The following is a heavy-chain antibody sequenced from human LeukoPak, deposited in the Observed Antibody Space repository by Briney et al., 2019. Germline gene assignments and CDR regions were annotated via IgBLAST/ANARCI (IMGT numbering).Heavy chain of an antibody. D-gene: IGHD1-7*01. CDR3: TTDEDWNYARKDV. V-gene: IGHV3-15*04. CDR2: TVSEIDGGTT. J-gene: IGHJ6*02. CDR1: GFTFNYAW. Sequence: GSLRLSCAASGFTFNYAWMSWVRQVPGKGLEWVGQTVSEIDGGTTDYATPVKGRFTISRDDSKSTLYLQMNSLKIEDTAVYYCTTDEDWNYARKDVWGQGATVIVSS.